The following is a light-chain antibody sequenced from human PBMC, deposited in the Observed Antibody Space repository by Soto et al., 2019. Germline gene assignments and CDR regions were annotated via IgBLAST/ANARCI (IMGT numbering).Light chain of an antibody. CDR2: ATS. CDR1: RNVSIY. Sequence: EIPLTQSPSSLAASVGDRLTLTCRASRNVSIYLNWYQHKPGKXPTXLIHATSNLQIGVPSRFSGSGSGTDFTLTISSLEPEDSGTYYCQQSYKMPSFGQGTRLEIK. CDR3: QQSYKMPS. V-gene: IGKV1-39*01. J-gene: IGKJ5*01.